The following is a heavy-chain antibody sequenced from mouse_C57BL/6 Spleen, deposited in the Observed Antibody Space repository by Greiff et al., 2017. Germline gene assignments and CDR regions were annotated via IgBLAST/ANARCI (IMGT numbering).Heavy chain of an antibody. Sequence: VKLMESGPELVKPGASVKISCKASGYTFTDYYINWVKQRPGQGLEWMGWIFPGSGSTYYNEKFKGKATLTVDKSSSTAYMLLSSLTSEDSAVYFCARSLYDSYFDYWGQGTTLTVSS. CDR2: IFPGSGST. D-gene: IGHD2-12*01. V-gene: IGHV1-75*01. CDR3: ARSLYDSYFDY. CDR1: GYTFTDYY. J-gene: IGHJ2*01.